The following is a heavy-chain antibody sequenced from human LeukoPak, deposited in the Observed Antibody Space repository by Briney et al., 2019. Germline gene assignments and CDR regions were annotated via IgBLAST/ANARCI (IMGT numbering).Heavy chain of an antibody. CDR1: AFTFSSYA. CDR2: ISNSDGST. V-gene: IGHV3-23*01. Sequence: GGSLRLSCAASAFTFSSYAMSWVRQAPGKGLEWVSTISNSDGSTYYADSVKGRFTISRDNSENTLYLQMNSLRAEDTAVYYCAKDQGSGLGSYSWGYFDSWGQGTLVTVSS. CDR3: AKDQGSGLGSYSWGYFDS. D-gene: IGHD3-10*01. J-gene: IGHJ4*02.